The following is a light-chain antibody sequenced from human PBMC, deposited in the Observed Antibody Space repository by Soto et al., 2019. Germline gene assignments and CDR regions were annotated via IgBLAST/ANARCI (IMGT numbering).Light chain of an antibody. CDR3: QQRINAPWT. CDR1: QSVNNY. V-gene: IGKV3-11*01. CDR2: DAS. Sequence: EIVLTQSPATLSLSPGERATLSCRASQSVNNYLVWYQQKPGQAPRALIYDASNRATGIPARFSGSGSGTHFTLAISGLEPEDFAVYYCQQRINAPWTFGQGTKVEIK. J-gene: IGKJ1*01.